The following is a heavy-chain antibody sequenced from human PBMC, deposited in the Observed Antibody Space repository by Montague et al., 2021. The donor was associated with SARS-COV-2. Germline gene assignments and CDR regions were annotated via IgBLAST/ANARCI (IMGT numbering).Heavy chain of an antibody. CDR3: ARADFWSGYLDFDY. CDR2: CSNKNT. Sequence: CSNKNTNYNPSLKSRVTISVDTSKNQFSLKLSSVPAADTAVYYCARADFWSGYLDFDYWGQGTLVNVSS. V-gene: IGHV4-61*02. D-gene: IGHD3-3*01. J-gene: IGHJ4*02.